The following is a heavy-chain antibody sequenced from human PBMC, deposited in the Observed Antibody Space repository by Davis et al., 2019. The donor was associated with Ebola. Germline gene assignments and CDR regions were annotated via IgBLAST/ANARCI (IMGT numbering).Heavy chain of an antibody. CDR3: ARQYYFDGSGYSGSWFDP. CDR2: FDPEDGEA. D-gene: IGHD3-22*01. Sequence: ASVKVSCKASGYTFTGYYMHWVRQAPGKGLEWMGSFDPEDGEAIYAQKFQDRVIVTEDTSTDTAYMELSSLRSDDTAVYYCARQYYFDGSGYSGSWFDPWGQGTLVTVSS. V-gene: IGHV1-24*01. J-gene: IGHJ5*02. CDR1: GYTFTGYY.